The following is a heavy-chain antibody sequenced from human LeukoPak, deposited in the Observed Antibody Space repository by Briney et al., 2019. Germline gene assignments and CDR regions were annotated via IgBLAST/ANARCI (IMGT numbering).Heavy chain of an antibody. D-gene: IGHD5-24*01. Sequence: GASVKVSCKASGYTFIDYDINWVRQATGQGLEWMGWMNSKSDDTGYAQKFQGRVTMTRKTSISTAYMELSSLRPEDTAVYYCARGGLRAGTGGLDPWGQGTLVIVSS. V-gene: IGHV1-8*01. CDR2: MNSKSDDT. CDR3: ARGGLRAGTGGLDP. CDR1: GYTFIDYD. J-gene: IGHJ5*02.